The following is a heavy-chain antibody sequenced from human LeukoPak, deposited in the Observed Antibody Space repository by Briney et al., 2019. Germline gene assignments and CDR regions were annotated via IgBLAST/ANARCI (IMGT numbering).Heavy chain of an antibody. CDR2: ISAYNGNT. CDR3: AGDLQITMVRGVITPFLDY. Sequence: ASVKVSCKASGYTFTSYGISWVRQAPGQGLEWMGWISAYNGNTNYAQKLQGRVTMTTDTSTGTAYMELRSLRSDDTAVYYCAGDLQITMVRGVITPFLDYWGQGTLVTVSS. D-gene: IGHD3-10*01. CDR1: GYTFTSYG. J-gene: IGHJ4*02. V-gene: IGHV1-18*01.